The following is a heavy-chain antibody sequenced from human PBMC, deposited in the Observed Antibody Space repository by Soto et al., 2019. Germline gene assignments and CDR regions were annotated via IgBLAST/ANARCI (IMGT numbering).Heavy chain of an antibody. Sequence: QVQLVQSGAEVKKPGASVKVSCKASGYTFTIYGISWVRQAPGQGLEWMGWISAYNGNTNYAQELQGIVTMTTEPSTSTAYMELRRLRSADTAVYYCARDVGFGSMVRGVIIYWGQGTLVTVSS. CDR3: ARDVGFGSMVRGVIIY. CDR1: GYTFTIYG. D-gene: IGHD3-10*01. CDR2: ISAYNGNT. J-gene: IGHJ4*02. V-gene: IGHV1-18*01.